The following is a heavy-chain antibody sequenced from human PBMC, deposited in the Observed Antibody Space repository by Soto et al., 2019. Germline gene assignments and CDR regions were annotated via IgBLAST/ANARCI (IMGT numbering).Heavy chain of an antibody. V-gene: IGHV1-3*01. CDR1: GYTFISYA. CDR3: ARELQGLYYFDY. CDR2: INAGNGNT. D-gene: IGHD2-15*01. J-gene: IGHJ4*02. Sequence: VKVSCKASGYTFISYAIHWVRQAPGQRLEWMGWINAGNGNTKYSQKFQGRVTITRDTSASTAYMKLPSLRSEDTAVYYCARELQGLYYFDYWGQGTLVTVSS.